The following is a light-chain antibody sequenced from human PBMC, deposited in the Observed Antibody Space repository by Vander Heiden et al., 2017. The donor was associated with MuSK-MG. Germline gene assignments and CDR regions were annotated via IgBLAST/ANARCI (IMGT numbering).Light chain of an antibody. V-gene: IGLV2-11*01. CDR3: CSYAGSYTDV. CDR1: SSDVGGDNY. Sequence: QAAMTQPRSVSGCPGPSATSSSTGTSSDVGGDNYVSWYQHHPGKAPKLMIYDVSKWPSGVPDRFSGSKSGNTASLTISGRQAEDEADYYCCSYAGSYTDVFGTGTKVT. CDR2: DVS. J-gene: IGLJ1*01.